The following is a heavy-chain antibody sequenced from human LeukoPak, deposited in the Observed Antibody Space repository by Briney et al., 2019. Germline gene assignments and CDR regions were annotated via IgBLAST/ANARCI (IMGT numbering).Heavy chain of an antibody. J-gene: IGHJ4*02. V-gene: IGHV3-33*01. D-gene: IGHD3-22*01. CDR1: GFXFSSYG. Sequence: PGGSLRLSCAASGFXFSSYGIHWVRQAPGKGLEWVAVIWYDGSNKYYADSVKGRFTISRDNSKNTLYLQMNSLRAEDTAVYYCAREENYDSSGYFDYWGQGTLVTVSS. CDR2: IWYDGSNK. CDR3: AREENYDSSGYFDY.